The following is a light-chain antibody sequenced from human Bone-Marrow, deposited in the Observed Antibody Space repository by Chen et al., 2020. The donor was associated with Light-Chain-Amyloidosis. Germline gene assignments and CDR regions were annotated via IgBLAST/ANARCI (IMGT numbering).Light chain of an antibody. V-gene: IGKV1-33*01. CDR3: QHYDNLPPN. Sequence: DIQMTQSPSSVSASVGDRVTVTCQASHDITTSLSWFQQKPGQAPKLLISDASTLEPGVPSRFSGSESGTDFSFSLSSLQTEDIATYYCQHYDNLPPNFGPETRVDLK. CDR1: HDITTS. J-gene: IGKJ3*01. CDR2: DAS.